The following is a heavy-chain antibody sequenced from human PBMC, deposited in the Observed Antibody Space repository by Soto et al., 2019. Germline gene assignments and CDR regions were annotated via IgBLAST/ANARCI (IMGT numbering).Heavy chain of an antibody. J-gene: IGHJ5*02. CDR3: ARGSWFDP. CDR1: GGSVSSGSYY. CDR2: IYYSGST. Sequence: PSETLSLTCTVSGGSVSSGSYYWSWIRQPPGKGLKWIGYIYYSGSTNYNPSLKSRVTISVDTSKNQFSLKLSSVTAADTAVYYCARGSWFDPWGQGTLVTVSS. V-gene: IGHV4-61*01.